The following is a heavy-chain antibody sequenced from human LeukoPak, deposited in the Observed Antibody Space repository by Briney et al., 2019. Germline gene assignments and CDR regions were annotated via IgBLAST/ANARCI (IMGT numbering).Heavy chain of an antibody. Sequence: PGGSLRLSCAASGLSFSSFGMSWVRQAPGKGLEWVANIKQDGSEKYSVDSVKGRFTISRDNAKNSLYLQMNSLRAEDTAVYYCARDRIYSNSWPIKHYYNMDVWGKGTTVTVSS. V-gene: IGHV3-7*01. CDR1: GLSFSSFG. CDR3: ARDRIYSNSWPIKHYYNMDV. J-gene: IGHJ6*03. D-gene: IGHD6-13*01. CDR2: IKQDGSEK.